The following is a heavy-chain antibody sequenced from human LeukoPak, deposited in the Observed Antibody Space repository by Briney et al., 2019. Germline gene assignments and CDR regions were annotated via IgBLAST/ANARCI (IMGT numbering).Heavy chain of an antibody. CDR3: AREISGYSDY. J-gene: IGHJ4*02. V-gene: IGHV1-2*02. CDR2: INANSGDT. D-gene: IGHD3-22*01. CDR1: GYTFTGYY. Sequence: ASVKVSCKASGYTFTGYYMHWVRQAPGQGLEWMGWINANSGDTKYAQKFQGRVTMTRDTSISTAYMELSRLRSDDTAMYYCAREISGYSDYWGQGTLVTVCS.